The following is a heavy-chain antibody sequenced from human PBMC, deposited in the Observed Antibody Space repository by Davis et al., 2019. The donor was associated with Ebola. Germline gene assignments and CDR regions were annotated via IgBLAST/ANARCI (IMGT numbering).Heavy chain of an antibody. Sequence: SETLSLTCAVSGGSISSSNWWSWVRQPPGKGLEWIGYIYYSGSTNYNPSLKSRVTISVDTSKNQFSLKLTSVTAADTAVYYCARNFLGATSYFDYWGQGTLVTVSS. J-gene: IGHJ4*02. CDR3: ARNFLGATSYFDY. D-gene: IGHD1-26*01. CDR1: GGSISSSNW. CDR2: IYYSGST. V-gene: IGHV4-4*02.